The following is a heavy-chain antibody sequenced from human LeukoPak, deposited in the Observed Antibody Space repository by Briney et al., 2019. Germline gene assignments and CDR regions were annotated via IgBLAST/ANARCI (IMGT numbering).Heavy chain of an antibody. V-gene: IGHV3-33*06. D-gene: IGHD1-26*01. J-gene: IGHJ4*02. CDR3: AKASNGESYYGVIIDY. CDR2: IGYDGTNK. Sequence: HPGRSLRLSCAASGFTFSNYGMHWVRQAPGKGLEWVAVIGYDGTNKYYTDSVKGRFTISRDNSKNTLYLQMNSLRAEDMAVYYCAKASNGESYYGVIIDYGGQGTLVTVSA. CDR1: GFTFSNYG.